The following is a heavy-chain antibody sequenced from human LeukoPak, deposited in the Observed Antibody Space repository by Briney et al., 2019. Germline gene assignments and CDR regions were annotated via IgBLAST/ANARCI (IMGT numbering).Heavy chain of an antibody. J-gene: IGHJ4*02. CDR1: GGSISSSNW. V-gene: IGHV4-4*02. CDR3: ARSVTMVRGVSYYFDY. Sequence: SGTLSLTCAVSGGSISSSNWWSWVRQPPGKGLEWIGEIYHSGSTNYNPSLKSRVTISVDKSKNQFSLKLSSVTAADTAVYYCARSVTMVRGVSYYFDYWGQGTLVTVSS. CDR2: IYHSGST. D-gene: IGHD3-10*01.